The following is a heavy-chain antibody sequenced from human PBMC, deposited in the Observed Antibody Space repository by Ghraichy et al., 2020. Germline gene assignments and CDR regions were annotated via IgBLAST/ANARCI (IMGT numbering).Heavy chain of an antibody. CDR1: GFTLSNYW. Sequence: GGSLRLSCAASGFTLSNYWMHWVRQAPGKGLVWVSRINSDGSRTNYADSVKGRFTISRDNAKNTVYLQMDSLRADDTAVYYCARVGVETSMVLDYWGQGTLVTVYS. CDR3: ARVGVETSMVLDY. CDR2: INSDGSRT. D-gene: IGHD5-18*01. V-gene: IGHV3-74*01. J-gene: IGHJ4*02.